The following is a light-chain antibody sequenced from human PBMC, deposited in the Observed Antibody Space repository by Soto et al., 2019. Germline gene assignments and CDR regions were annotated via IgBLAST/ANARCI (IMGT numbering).Light chain of an antibody. Sequence: DIQLTQSPPSLSASVGDAVTITCQASQDITNYLNWYQQRSGKSPKLLIFDAANLERGVPSRFSGSGSGTHFTFTISSLPPEDVATYYCQQYENRPLTFGGGTKVE. J-gene: IGKJ4*01. V-gene: IGKV1-33*01. CDR1: QDITNY. CDR3: QQYENRPLT. CDR2: DAA.